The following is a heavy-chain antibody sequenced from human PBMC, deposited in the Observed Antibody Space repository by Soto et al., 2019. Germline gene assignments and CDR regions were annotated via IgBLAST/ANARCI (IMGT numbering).Heavy chain of an antibody. CDR2: IMQDGSQK. J-gene: IGHJ4*02. CDR3: MRDGSSGWHFDS. D-gene: IGHD6-19*01. Sequence: EVQLVESGGGLVQPGGSLRLSCEASGFTFSAYWMSWVRQAPGKGLEWVANIMQDGSQKYLVDSVKGRFTISRDNAKNSLYLQMNSLRAEDTAVYYCMRDGSSGWHFDSWGQGTLVTVSS. V-gene: IGHV3-7*01. CDR1: GFTFSAYW.